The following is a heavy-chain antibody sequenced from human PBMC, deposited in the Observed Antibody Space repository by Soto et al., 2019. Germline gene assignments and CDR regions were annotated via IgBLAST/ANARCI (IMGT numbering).Heavy chain of an antibody. D-gene: IGHD2-21*01. Sequence: QVQLMESGGGVVQPGGSLRLSYVTSGFTLSRYSMHWFRQAPGKGLEWVAVTSSDGGTKFYADSVKGRFTVSRDNSKNTLYLQMNSLRPEDTAVYYCAREVVLTEWYFDNWGQGILVTVSS. J-gene: IGHJ4*02. V-gene: IGHV3-30-3*01. CDR3: AREVVLTEWYFDN. CDR1: GFTLSRYS. CDR2: TSSDGGTK.